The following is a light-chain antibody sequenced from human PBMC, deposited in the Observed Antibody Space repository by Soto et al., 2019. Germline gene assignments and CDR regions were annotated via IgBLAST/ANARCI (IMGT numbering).Light chain of an antibody. CDR2: GAS. J-gene: IGKJ3*01. V-gene: IGKV1-12*01. CDR3: QQANKFPRG. CDR1: QDIRGW. Sequence: DIQMTQSPPSVSASLGDRVTIICRASQDIRGWLAWYQKKPGKGPKLLIHGASNLQSGVPSRFSGSGSGTEFTLTINNLQAEDFATYFCQQANKFPRGFGPGTTVEIK.